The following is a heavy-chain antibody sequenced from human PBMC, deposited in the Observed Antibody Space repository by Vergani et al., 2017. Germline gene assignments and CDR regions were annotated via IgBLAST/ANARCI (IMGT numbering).Heavy chain of an antibody. CDR1: GYTFSNYY. V-gene: IGHV1-46*03. J-gene: IGHJ4*02. D-gene: IGHD3-9*01. CDR3: ARGDYGILTGYQY. CDR2: INPSGGHT. Sequence: QVQVVQSGAEVKKSGASVKVSCKTSGYTFSNYYMHWVRQAPGQGLEWMGIINPSGGHTNYAQKFQGRVTMTRDTSTSTVYMELSSLRSEDTAIYYCARGDYGILTGYQYWGQGTVVTVSA.